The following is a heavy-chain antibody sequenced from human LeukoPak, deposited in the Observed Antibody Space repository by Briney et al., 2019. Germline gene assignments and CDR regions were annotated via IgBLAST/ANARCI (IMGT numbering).Heavy chain of an antibody. Sequence: SETLSLTCAVYGGSFSGYYWSWIRQPPGKGLEWIGEINHSGSTNYNPSLKSRVTISVDTSKNQFSLKLSSVTAADTAVYYCARGLSIAAAGNQSDYWGQGTLVTVSS. CDR3: ARGLSIAAAGNQSDY. V-gene: IGHV4-34*01. CDR2: INHSGST. J-gene: IGHJ4*02. CDR1: GGSFSGYY. D-gene: IGHD6-13*01.